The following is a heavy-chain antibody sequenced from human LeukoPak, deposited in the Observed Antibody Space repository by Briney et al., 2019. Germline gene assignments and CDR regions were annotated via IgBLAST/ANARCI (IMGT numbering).Heavy chain of an antibody. CDR3: ARKNSKSAGYFDY. V-gene: IGHV2-70*11. CDR2: VDWGDDK. CDR1: GFSLSTSGMC. Sequence: ESGPALVKPTQTLTLTCTFSGFSLSTSGMCVSWIRQPPGKALEWLARVDWGDDKYYNTSLKTRLTISKDTSKNEVVLTMTYMDPVDTATYYCARKNSKSAGYFDYWGQGILVTVSS. D-gene: IGHD6-13*01. J-gene: IGHJ4*02.